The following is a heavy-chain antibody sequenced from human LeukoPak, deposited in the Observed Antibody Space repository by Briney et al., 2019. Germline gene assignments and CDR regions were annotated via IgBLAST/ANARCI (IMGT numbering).Heavy chain of an antibody. D-gene: IGHD3-3*01. V-gene: IGHV4-4*07. J-gene: IGHJ3*02. Sequence: SETLSLTCTVSGGSISSYYWSWIRQPAGKGLEWIGRIYTSGSTNYNPSLKSRVTMSVDTSKNQFSLKLSSVTAADTAVYYCARAQYYDFWSGWPHAFDIWGQGTMVTVSS. CDR1: GGSISSYY. CDR3: ARAQYYDFWSGWPHAFDI. CDR2: IYTSGST.